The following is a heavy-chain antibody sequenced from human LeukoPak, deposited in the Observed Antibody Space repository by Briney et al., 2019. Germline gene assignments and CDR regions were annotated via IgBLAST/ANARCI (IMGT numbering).Heavy chain of an antibody. J-gene: IGHJ4*02. D-gene: IGHD4-17*01. Sequence: RGSLRLSCAASGFTFSSYAMRWVRQAPGKGLEWVSAISGSGTSTYYADSVKGRFTISRNNSKNTLFLQMNSLRAEDTAVYYCAKDRGYGDYVFDYWGQGTLVTVSS. V-gene: IGHV3-23*01. CDR3: AKDRGYGDYVFDY. CDR2: ISGSGTST. CDR1: GFTFSSYA.